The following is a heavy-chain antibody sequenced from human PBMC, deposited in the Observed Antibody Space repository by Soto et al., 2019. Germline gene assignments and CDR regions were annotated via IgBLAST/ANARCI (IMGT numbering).Heavy chain of an antibody. V-gene: IGHV1-18*01. Sequence: ASVTVSCKASGYTFLSYGVSWVRQANGQGLEWMGWISAYNGNTNYAQNLQGRVTMTTDTSTSTAYMELRSLRSDDTAIYYCARDPQPGYSAWFDPWGQGTLVTVSS. CDR2: ISAYNGNT. D-gene: IGHD5-18*01. J-gene: IGHJ5*02. CDR1: GYTFLSYG. CDR3: ARDPQPGYSAWFDP.